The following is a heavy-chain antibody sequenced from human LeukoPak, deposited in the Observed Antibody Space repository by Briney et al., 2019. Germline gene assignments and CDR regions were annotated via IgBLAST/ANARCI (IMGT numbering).Heavy chain of an antibody. J-gene: IGHJ3*02. Sequence: SETLYLTCTVSGGSISSYYWSWIRQPPGKGLEWIGCIYYSGSTTYNPSLKSRVTISVDTSKTQFSLKLRSVTAADTGVYYCARGWKRIKSYYYDSSGHPTYAFDIWGQGTMVTVSS. D-gene: IGHD3-22*01. CDR3: ARGWKRIKSYYYDSSGHPTYAFDI. CDR1: GGSISSYY. CDR2: IYYSGST. V-gene: IGHV4-59*01.